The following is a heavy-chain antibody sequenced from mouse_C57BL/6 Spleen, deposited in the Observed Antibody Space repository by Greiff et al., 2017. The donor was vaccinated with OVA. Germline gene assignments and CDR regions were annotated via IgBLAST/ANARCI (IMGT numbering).Heavy chain of an antibody. J-gene: IGHJ2*01. D-gene: IGHD2-2*01. V-gene: IGHV3-6*01. Sequence: EVQLQESGPGLVKPSQSLSLTCSVTGYSITSGYYWNCLRQFPGNKLEWMGSISYDGTNNYNPSLTNRISITRDTSKNQFFLKLNAVTTEDTATYYSAKGGGLVYYGYDFDYWGQGTTLTVSS. CDR2: ISYDGTN. CDR1: GYSITSGYY. CDR3: AKGGGLVYYGYDFDY.